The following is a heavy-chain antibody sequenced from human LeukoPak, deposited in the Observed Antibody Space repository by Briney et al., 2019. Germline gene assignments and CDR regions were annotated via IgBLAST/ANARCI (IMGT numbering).Heavy chain of an antibody. J-gene: IGHJ4*02. CDR2: ISYDGSNK. D-gene: IGHD4-17*01. CDR3: SKDRHGFDY. CDR1: EFTFSSYG. Sequence: QAGGSLRLSCAASEFTFSSYGMHWVRQAPGKGLEWVAVISYDGSNKYYADSVKGRFPISRDNSKNTLYLQMNSLRAEDTAVYYWSKDRHGFDYWGQGTLVTVSS. V-gene: IGHV3-30*18.